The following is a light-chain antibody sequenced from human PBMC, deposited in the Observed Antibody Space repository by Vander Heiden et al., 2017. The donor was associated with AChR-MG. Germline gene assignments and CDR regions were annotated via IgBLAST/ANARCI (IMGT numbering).Light chain of an antibody. J-gene: IGLJ3*02. CDR1: DSGTKT. CDR2: DNG. Sequence: SFVLTQPPSESVAPGQTATITCGGDDSGTKTGHWFPRSPGQAPQLVVYDNGGRPSGISERFSGSNSGSTGTLSISTVEAGDEADYFCQVWDHKDDPVMFGGGTKLTVL. CDR3: QVWDHKDDPVM. V-gene: IGLV3-21*02.